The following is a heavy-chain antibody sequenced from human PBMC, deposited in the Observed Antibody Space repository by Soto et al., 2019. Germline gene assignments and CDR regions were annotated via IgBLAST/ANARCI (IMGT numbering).Heavy chain of an antibody. J-gene: IGHJ4*02. CDR1: GGFPSGCY. CDR2: INHSGRT. Sequence: ASEALCLPCSGYGGFPSGCYRRLIRQPPGKGLEWIGEINHSGRTNYNPSLKSRVTISVDTSKNQFSLKLSSVTAADTAVYYCARGDLLPPAYWAQGTLVTVSS. CDR3: ARGDLLPPAY. D-gene: IGHD3-9*01. V-gene: IGHV4-34*01.